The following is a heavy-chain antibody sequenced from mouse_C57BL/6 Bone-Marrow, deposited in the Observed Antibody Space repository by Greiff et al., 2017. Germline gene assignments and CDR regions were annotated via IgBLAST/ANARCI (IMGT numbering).Heavy chain of an antibody. J-gene: IGHJ1*03. CDR2: IRNKANGYTT. V-gene: IGHV7-3*01. CDR3: ARCHYDGYYWYFDV. D-gene: IGHD2-3*01. Sequence: EVKLMESGGGLVQPGGSLSLSCAASGFTFTAYYMSWVRQPPGKALEWLGFIRNKANGYTTEYSASVKGRFTISRDNSQSILYLQMNALRAEDSATYYCARCHYDGYYWYFDVWGTGTTVTVSS. CDR1: GFTFTAYY.